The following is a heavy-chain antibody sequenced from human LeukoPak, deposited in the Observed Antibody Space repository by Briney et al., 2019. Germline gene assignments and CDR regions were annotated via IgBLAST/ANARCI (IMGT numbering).Heavy chain of an antibody. CDR2: ISGSGGTT. CDR3: AKDLNAYCSSTTCPDMDV. D-gene: IGHD2-2*01. J-gene: IGHJ6*03. CDR1: GFSFSSYA. Sequence: GGSLRLSCAASGFSFSSYAMSWVRQAPGKGLEGVSAISGSGGTTYYADSVKGRFTISRDNSKNTLYLQMNSLRAEDTAVYYCAKDLNAYCSSTTCPDMDVWGKGTTVTVSS. V-gene: IGHV3-23*01.